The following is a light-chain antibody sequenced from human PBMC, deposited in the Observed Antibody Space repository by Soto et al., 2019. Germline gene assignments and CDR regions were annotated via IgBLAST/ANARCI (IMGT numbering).Light chain of an antibody. V-gene: IGLV6-57*04. J-gene: IGLJ1*01. CDR2: EDN. CDR3: QSYDSSNYV. CDR1: SGSIASYY. Sequence: NFMLTQPHSVSESPGKTVTISCTRSSGSIASYYVQWYQQRPGGAPTTVIYEDNQRPSGVPDRFSGSIDSSSNSASLTISGLKTEDEADYYCQSYDSSNYVFGTGTKPTVL.